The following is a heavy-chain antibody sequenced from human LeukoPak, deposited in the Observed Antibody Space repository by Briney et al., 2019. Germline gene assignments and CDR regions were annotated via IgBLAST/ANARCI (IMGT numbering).Heavy chain of an antibody. CDR2: IYYSGST. Sequence: SETLSLTCAVSGYSISSGYYWSWIRQPPGKGLEWIGYIYYSGSTNYNPSLKSRVTISVDTSKNQFSLKLSSVTAADTAVYYCARDEKVYYYDSSGYQAGFDPWGQGTLVTVSS. V-gene: IGHV4-61*01. D-gene: IGHD3-22*01. CDR1: GYSISSGYY. CDR3: ARDEKVYYYDSSGYQAGFDP. J-gene: IGHJ5*02.